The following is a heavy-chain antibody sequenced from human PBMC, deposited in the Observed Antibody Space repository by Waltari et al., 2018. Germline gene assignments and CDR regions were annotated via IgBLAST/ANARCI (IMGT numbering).Heavy chain of an antibody. V-gene: IGHV4-38-2*02. D-gene: IGHD3-10*01. CDR2: IDYSGNT. CDR1: GDSISSGYY. J-gene: IGHJ4*02. Sequence: QVQLQESGPGLVKPSETLSLTCTVSGDSISSGYYWGWIRQPPGKGLEWIGSIDYSGNTYSNPSLKSRVTISIDTSKNQFSLKLRSVTAADTAVYYCARQQSYSNFWYFDYWGQGTLVTVSS. CDR3: ARQQSYSNFWYFDY.